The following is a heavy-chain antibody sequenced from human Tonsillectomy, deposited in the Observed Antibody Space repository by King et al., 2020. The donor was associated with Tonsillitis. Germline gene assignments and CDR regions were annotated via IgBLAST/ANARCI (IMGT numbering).Heavy chain of an antibody. J-gene: IGHJ3*02. CDR1: GFTFSSYA. D-gene: IGHD3-22*01. CDR2: ISYDGSNK. CDR3: ASALNYYYDSSGYGLGAFDI. Sequence: VQLVESGGGVVQPGRSLRLSCAASGFTFSSYAMHWVRQAPGKGLEWVTVISYDGSNKYYADSVKGRFTISRDNSKNTLYLQMNSLRAEDTAVYYCASALNYYYDSSGYGLGAFDIWGQGTMDTVSS. V-gene: IGHV3-30*04.